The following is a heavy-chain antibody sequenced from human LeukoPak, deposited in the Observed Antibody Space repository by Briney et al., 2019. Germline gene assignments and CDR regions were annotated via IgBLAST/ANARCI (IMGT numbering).Heavy chain of an antibody. V-gene: IGHV3-23*01. Sequence: PWGSLRLSCAASGFTFSSYAMSWVRQAPGKGLEWVSGISGSGGSTYYADSVKGWFTISRDNSKNTLYLQMNSLRAEDTAVYYCAKDTRYCSSTSCYFPYWGQGTLVTVSS. D-gene: IGHD2-2*01. CDR2: ISGSGGST. CDR3: AKDTRYCSSTSCYFPY. CDR1: GFTFSSYA. J-gene: IGHJ4*02.